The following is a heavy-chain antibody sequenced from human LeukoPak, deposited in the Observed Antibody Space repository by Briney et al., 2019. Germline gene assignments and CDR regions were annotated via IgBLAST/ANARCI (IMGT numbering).Heavy chain of an antibody. D-gene: IGHD2-2*01. V-gene: IGHV4-34*01. CDR2: INHSGST. CDR3: ARYCSSTSCTPNWFDP. CDR1: GGSFSGYY. Sequence: SETLSLTCAVYGGSFSGYYWSWLRQPPGKGLEWLGEINHSGSTNYNPSLKSRVTISVDTSKNQFSLQLSSVTAADTAVYYCARYCSSTSCTPNWFDPWGQGTLVTVSS. J-gene: IGHJ5*02.